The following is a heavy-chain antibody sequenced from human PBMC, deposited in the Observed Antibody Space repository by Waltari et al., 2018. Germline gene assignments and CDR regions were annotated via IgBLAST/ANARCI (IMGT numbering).Heavy chain of an antibody. J-gene: IGHJ3*02. V-gene: IGHV3-33*01. CDR2: IWYDGINK. CDR1: GFTFGDYA. CDR3: ARIAAPRAFDM. D-gene: IGHD6-6*01. Sequence: QVQLVESGGRVVRPGGSLRLACAASGFTFGDYAMHWVRQAPGKGLEWVAVIWYDGINKYYRESVQGRFTISRDNSKNTLYLQMSSLRVEDTAVYYCARIAAPRAFDMWGQGTLVTVSS.